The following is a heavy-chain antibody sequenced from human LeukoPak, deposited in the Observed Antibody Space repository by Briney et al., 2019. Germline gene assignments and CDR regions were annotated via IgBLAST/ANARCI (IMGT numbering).Heavy chain of an antibody. D-gene: IGHD2-15*01. CDR2: INSDGIST. CDR1: GFTFSSYW. J-gene: IGHJ4*02. CDR3: ARRYCSGGSCYLDY. V-gene: IGHV3-74*01. Sequence: GGTLRLFCAASGFTFSSYWMHWVRQAPGKGLVWVSRINSDGISTSYADSVKGRFTISRDNAKNTLYLQMNSLRAEDTAVYYCARRYCSGGSCYLDYWGQGTLVTVSS.